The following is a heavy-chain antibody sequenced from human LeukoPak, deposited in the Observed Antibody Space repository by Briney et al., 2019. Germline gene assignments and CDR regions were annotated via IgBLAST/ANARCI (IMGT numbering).Heavy chain of an antibody. Sequence: HPGGSLRLSCAASGFTFSSYAMNWVRQAPGKGLEWVSYISTTGYTMYYADSVKGRFTISRDNAKKLLYLQMNSLRDEETALYFCARDTGDGSYDYWGQGTLVAVSS. CDR2: ISTTGYTM. J-gene: IGHJ4*02. V-gene: IGHV3-48*02. CDR1: GFTFSSYA. D-gene: IGHD1-26*01. CDR3: ARDTGDGSYDY.